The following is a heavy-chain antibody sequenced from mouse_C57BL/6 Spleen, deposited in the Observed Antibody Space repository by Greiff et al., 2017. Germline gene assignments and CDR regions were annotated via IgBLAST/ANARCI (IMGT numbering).Heavy chain of an antibody. Sequence: QVQLQQSGAELVRPGTSVKVSCKASGYAFTHYLMEWVKQRPGQGLEWIGVINPGSGGTNYNEKFKGKATLTADKSSSTAYMQLSSLTSEDSAVYCCARVLYDYDGYFDDWGKGTTLTVSS. CDR3: ARVLYDYDGYFDD. CDR1: GYAFTHYL. CDR2: INPGSGGT. V-gene: IGHV1-54*01. J-gene: IGHJ2*01. D-gene: IGHD2-4*01.